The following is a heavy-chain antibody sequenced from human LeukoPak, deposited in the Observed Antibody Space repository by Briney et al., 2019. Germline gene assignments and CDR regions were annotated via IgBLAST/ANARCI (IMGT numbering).Heavy chain of an antibody. Sequence: GGSLRLSCAASGFTFRTYGMHWVRQAPGKGLEWAAVIWYDGSNKYYADSVKGRFTISRDNSKNTLYLQMNSLRAEDTAVYYCAKILRPYSRREGSDYWGQGTLVTVSS. CDR3: AKILRPYSRREGSDY. V-gene: IGHV3-30*02. D-gene: IGHD2-21*01. J-gene: IGHJ4*02. CDR2: IWYDGSNK. CDR1: GFTFRTYG.